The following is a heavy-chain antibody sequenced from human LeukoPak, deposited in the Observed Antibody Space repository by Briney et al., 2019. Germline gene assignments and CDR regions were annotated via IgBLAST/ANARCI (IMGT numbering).Heavy chain of an antibody. Sequence: PGGSLRLSCAASGFTFSSYAMHWVRQAPGKGLEWVAVISYDGSNKYYADSVKGRFTISRDNSKNTPYLQMNSLRAEDTAVYYCARADSRLDAFDIWGQGTMVTVSS. CDR3: ARADSRLDAFDI. CDR2: ISYDGSNK. J-gene: IGHJ3*02. V-gene: IGHV3-30*01. CDR1: GFTFSSYA. D-gene: IGHD3-22*01.